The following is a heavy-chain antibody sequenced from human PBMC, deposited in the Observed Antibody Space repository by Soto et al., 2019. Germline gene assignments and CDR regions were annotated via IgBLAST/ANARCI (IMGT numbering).Heavy chain of an antibody. CDR1: GGSISSGGYY. CDR2: IYYSGST. J-gene: IGHJ3*02. D-gene: IGHD2-21*02. CDR3: ARGEDCGGDCCSQLDAFDI. V-gene: IGHV4-31*03. Sequence: QVQLQESGPGLVKPSQTLSLTCTVSGGSISSGGYYWSWIRQHPGKGLEWIGYIYYSGSTYYNPSXXSRVTISVDTXXNXVXXRLSSVTAADTAVYYCARGEDCGGDCCSQLDAFDIWGQGTMVTVSS.